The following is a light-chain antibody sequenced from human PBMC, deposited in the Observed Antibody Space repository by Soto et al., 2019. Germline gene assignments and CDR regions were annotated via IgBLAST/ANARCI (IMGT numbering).Light chain of an antibody. CDR2: EVT. V-gene: IGLV2-8*01. CDR1: SSDVGTYNY. CDR3: SSYAGNNIVM. Sequence: QSALTQPPSASGSPGQSVTISCTGTSSDVGTYNYVSWYQHHPGKAPKLIIYEVTERPSGVPDRFSGSKSGNTASLTVAGLKAEDEGEYFCSSYAGNNIVMFGGGTKLTVL. J-gene: IGLJ3*02.